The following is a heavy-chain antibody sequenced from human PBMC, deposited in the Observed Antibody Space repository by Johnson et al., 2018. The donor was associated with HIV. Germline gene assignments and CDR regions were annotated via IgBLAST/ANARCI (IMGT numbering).Heavy chain of an antibody. CDR1: GFTFSDYY. D-gene: IGHD3-22*01. J-gene: IGHJ3*02. CDR3: ARDRGYWDAFDI. V-gene: IGHV3-11*04. Sequence: QVQLVESGGGLVKPGGSLRLSCAASGFTFSDYYMSWIRQTPGMGLEWVSYISSSGTTVYNADSVKGRFSISRDNAKQSLYLQMNSLRAEDTAVYYCARDRGYWDAFDIWGQGTMVTVSS. CDR2: ISSSGTTV.